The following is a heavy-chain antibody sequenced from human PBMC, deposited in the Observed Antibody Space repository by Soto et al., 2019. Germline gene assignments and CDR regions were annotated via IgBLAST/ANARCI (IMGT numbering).Heavy chain of an antibody. V-gene: IGHV3-48*03. CDR1: GFTFSSYE. Sequence: GGSLRLSCAASGFTFSSYEMNWVRQAPGKGLEWVSYISRGGGTIYYADSVKGRFTVSRDNAKNSRYLQMNSLRVEDTAVYYCARDDSGWDYWGQGTLVTVSS. J-gene: IGHJ4*01. CDR3: ARDDSGWDY. D-gene: IGHD5-12*01. CDR2: ISRGGGTI.